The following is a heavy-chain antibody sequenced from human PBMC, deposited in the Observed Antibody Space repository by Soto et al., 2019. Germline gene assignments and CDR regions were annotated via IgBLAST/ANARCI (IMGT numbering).Heavy chain of an antibody. CDR2: MFTDVSTT. CDR3: AKDSYNDIFGPMDV. Sequence: SLRRSCAGSGFSFCGFWMHWVRQAPGKGLVWVSRMFTDVSTTYYPESVKGRFTISRDNSKNTLYLQMNSLRAEDTAVYYCAKDSYNDIFGPMDVWGQGTTVTVSS. J-gene: IGHJ6*02. V-gene: IGHV3-74*01. CDR1: GFSFCGFW. D-gene: IGHD3-9*01.